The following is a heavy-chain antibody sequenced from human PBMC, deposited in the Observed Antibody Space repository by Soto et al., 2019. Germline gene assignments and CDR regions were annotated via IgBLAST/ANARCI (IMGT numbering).Heavy chain of an antibody. CDR2: IYWDDDR. V-gene: IGHV2-5*02. J-gene: IGHJ3*02. CDR3: AHIMITWGGVSALDAFDM. D-gene: IGHD3-16*01. Sequence: QITLKESGPTLVNPTQTLTLTCSFSGFSLSTSRVGVAWIRQPPGKALEWLAIIYWDDDRRYSPSLKTRLAITKDTSKNQVVLTMTNLDPGDTATYYCAHIMITWGGVSALDAFDMWDQGTMVTVSS. CDR1: GFSLSTSRVG.